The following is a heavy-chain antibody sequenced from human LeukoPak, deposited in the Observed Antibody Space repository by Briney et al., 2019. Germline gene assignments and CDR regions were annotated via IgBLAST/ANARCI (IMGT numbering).Heavy chain of an antibody. CDR1: GGSFSGYY. CDR3: AGEVATIYPPRAFDI. CDR2: MNHRGST. V-gene: IGHV4-34*01. Sequence: ASETLSLTCAVHGGSFSGYYWTWIRQPPGKGLGWIGEMNHRGSTNYNPSLKSRVTISVDTSKKQFSLKLSSVSAADTAVYHCAGEVATIYPPRAFDIWGQGTMVTVSS. D-gene: IGHD5-24*01. J-gene: IGHJ3*02.